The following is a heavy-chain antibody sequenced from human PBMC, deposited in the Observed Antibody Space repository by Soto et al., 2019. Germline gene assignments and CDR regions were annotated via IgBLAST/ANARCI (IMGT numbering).Heavy chain of an antibody. CDR3: AKSRRWSSGWCDFAY. V-gene: IGHV3-30*18. D-gene: IGHD6-19*01. J-gene: IGHJ4*02. CDR1: GFTFSSYG. Sequence: QVQLVESGGGVVQPGRSLRLSCAASGFTFSSYGMHWVRQAPGKGLAWVAVISYDGSNKYYADSVKGRFTISRDNSKNTLYLQMNSLRAEDTAVYYCAKSRRWSSGWCDFAYWGQGTLVTVSS. CDR2: ISYDGSNK.